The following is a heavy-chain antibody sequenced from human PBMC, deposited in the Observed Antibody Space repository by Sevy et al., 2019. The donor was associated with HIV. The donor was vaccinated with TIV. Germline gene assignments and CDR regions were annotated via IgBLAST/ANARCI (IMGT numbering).Heavy chain of an antibody. J-gene: IGHJ4*02. Sequence: GGSLRLSCAASGLSFSSYGMHWVRQAPGKGMEWVALIWFDGSNSYYADSVKGRFTISRDTSKNTVYLQMNSLRAEDTAVYYCARDHEFYDYGDYGPTFFPDYWGQGNLVTVSS. CDR2: IWFDGSNS. V-gene: IGHV3-33*01. D-gene: IGHD4-17*01. CDR1: GLSFSSYG. CDR3: ARDHEFYDYGDYGPTFFPDY.